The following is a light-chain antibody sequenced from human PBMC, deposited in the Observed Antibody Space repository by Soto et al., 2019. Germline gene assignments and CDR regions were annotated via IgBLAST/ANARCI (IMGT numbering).Light chain of an antibody. CDR3: SAYTARSTLV. V-gene: IGLV2-14*01. J-gene: IGLJ3*02. Sequence: QSVLTQPASVSGSPGQSITISCTGSGRDIGAYNYVSWYQQHPGKAPKLIIYGVKNRPSGVSNRFSASKSAFTASLTISGLQAEDEADYYCSAYTARSTLVFGGGTKLTVL. CDR2: GVK. CDR1: GRDIGAYNY.